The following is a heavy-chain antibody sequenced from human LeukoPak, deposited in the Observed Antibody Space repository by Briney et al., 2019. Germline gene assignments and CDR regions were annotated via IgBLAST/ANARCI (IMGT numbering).Heavy chain of an antibody. CDR2: IYSSGST. CDR1: GGSISSYY. D-gene: IGHD6-19*01. Sequence: SETLFLTCTVSGGSISSYYWSWIRQPAGKGLQWIGRIYSSGSTNYNPSLKSRVTISLDTSKNQFSLKLSSATAADTALYYCARYGFRTGWSFFDYWGQGTVVTVSS. CDR3: ARYGFRTGWSFFDY. J-gene: IGHJ4*02. V-gene: IGHV4-4*07.